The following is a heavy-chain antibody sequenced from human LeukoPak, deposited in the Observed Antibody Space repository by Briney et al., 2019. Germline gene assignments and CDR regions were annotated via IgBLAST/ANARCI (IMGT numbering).Heavy chain of an antibody. V-gene: IGHV3-66*01. Sequence: GGSLRLSCAASGFTVSNKYMSWVRQAPGKGLEWVSVIYNGGGTYYADSVKGRFTISRDNSKNTLYLQMNSLRAEDTAVYYCARDGEYSYGYGFDYWGQGTLVTVSS. J-gene: IGHJ4*02. CDR2: IYNGGGT. CDR1: GFTVSNKY. CDR3: ARDGEYSYGYGFDY. D-gene: IGHD5-18*01.